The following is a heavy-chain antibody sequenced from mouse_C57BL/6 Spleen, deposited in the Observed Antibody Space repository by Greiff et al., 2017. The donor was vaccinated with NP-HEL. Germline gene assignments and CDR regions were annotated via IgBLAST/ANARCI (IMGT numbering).Heavy chain of an antibody. Sequence: QVQLKQSGPELVKPGASVKISCKASGYAFSSSWMNWVKQRPGKGLEWIGRIYPGDGDTNYNGKFKGKATLTADKSSSTAYMQLSSLTSEDSAVYFCARSTTVVAPPVDYWGQGTTLTVSS. D-gene: IGHD1-1*01. J-gene: IGHJ2*01. CDR2: IYPGDGDT. CDR3: ARSTTVVAPPVDY. CDR1: GYAFSSSW. V-gene: IGHV1-82*01.